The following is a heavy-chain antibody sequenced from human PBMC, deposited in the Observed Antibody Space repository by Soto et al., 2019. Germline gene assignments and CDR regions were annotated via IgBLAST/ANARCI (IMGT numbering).Heavy chain of an antibody. D-gene: IGHD5-18*01. J-gene: IGHJ5*02. CDR1: GYTSSSDS. CDR2: INPTGGSA. V-gene: IGHV1-46*03. CDR3: ARSRVTASPWFEP. Sequence: ASVKVSCKASGYTSSSDSLHWVRQAPGQGLEWMGKINPTGGSASYPQKFQGRLSMTRDTSTSTVYMELSSLTTEDMAVYYCARSRVTASPWFEPWRQGTLITVSS.